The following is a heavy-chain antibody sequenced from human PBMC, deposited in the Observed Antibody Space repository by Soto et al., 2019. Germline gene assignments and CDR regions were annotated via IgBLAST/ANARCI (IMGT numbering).Heavy chain of an antibody. CDR1: GFSLSTSGVG. CDR3: ARAYYDFWSGYYTTSKSFDY. CDR2: IYWDDDK. J-gene: IGHJ4*02. V-gene: IGHV2-5*02. D-gene: IGHD3-3*01. Sequence: SGPTLVNPTQPLTLTCTFSGFSLSTSGVGVGWIRQPPGKALEWLALIYWDDDKRYSPSLKSRLTITKDTSKNQVVLTMTNMDPVDTATYYCARAYYDFWSGYYTTSKSFDYWGQGTLVTVS.